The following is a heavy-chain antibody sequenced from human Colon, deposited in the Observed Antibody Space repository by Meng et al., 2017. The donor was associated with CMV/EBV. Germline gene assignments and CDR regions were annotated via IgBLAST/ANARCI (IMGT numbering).Heavy chain of an antibody. V-gene: IGHV3-23*01. Sequence: GGSLRLSCAASGFTLRNSAMAWVRQAPGKGLEWVSSISGSGSTTNYAVSVKGRFTISRDTSNNTLSLQMNSLRAEDTAVYYCAKGLFAASSLLYFDFWGQGTPVTVSS. CDR2: ISGSGSTT. CDR3: AKGLFAASSLLYFDF. D-gene: IGHD6-25*01. J-gene: IGHJ4*02. CDR1: GFTLRNSA.